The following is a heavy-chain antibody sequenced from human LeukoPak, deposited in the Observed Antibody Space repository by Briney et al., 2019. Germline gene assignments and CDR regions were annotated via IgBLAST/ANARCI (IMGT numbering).Heavy chain of an antibody. CDR2: IYYSGNT. J-gene: IGHJ4*02. D-gene: IGHD3-3*01. CDR1: GGSISSSNW. CDR3: ARGLRFLDWLEDLYFDY. V-gene: IGHV4-4*02. Sequence: SGTLSLTCAVSGGSISSSNWWSWVRQPPGKGLEWIGSIYYSGNTYYNPSLTSRVTISVDTSKNQFSLKLSSVTAADTAVYYCARGLRFLDWLEDLYFDYWGQGTLVTVSS.